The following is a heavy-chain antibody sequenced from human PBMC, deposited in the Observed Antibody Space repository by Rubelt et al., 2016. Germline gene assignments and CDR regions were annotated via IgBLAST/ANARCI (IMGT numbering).Heavy chain of an antibody. V-gene: IGHV1-46*01. J-gene: IGHJ4*02. Sequence: QVQLLQSGPEVQKPGASVKVSCKASGYTFTNNYMHWVRQAPGHGLEWMGMINPSGGSTTYAQKFQGRVTMTRDTSTTTVYMELRSLRSEDTAVYYCARGLNYGDYSDFWGQGTPVTVSS. CDR1: GYTFTNNY. CDR3: ARGLNYGDYSDF. CDR2: INPSGGST. D-gene: IGHD4-17*01.